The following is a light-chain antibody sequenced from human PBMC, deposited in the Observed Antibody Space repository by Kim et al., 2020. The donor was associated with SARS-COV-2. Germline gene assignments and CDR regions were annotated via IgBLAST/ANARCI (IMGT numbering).Light chain of an antibody. Sequence: SSELTQDPAVSVALGQTVRITCQGDSLRSYYATWYQQKPGQAPIVVIYGKNNRPSGIPDRFSGSSSGDTPSLTITGTQAGDEADYYCNSRGSNDNVLFGG. CDR1: SLRSYY. CDR2: GKN. J-gene: IGLJ2*01. CDR3: NSRGSNDNVL. V-gene: IGLV3-19*01.